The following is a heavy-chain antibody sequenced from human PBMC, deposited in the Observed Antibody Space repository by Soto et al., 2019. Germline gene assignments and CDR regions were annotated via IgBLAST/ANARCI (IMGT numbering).Heavy chain of an antibody. CDR1: GYTFTGYY. Sequence: GASVKVSCKASGYTFTGYYMHWVRQAPGQGLEWMGWINPNSGGTNYAQKFQGWVTMTRDTSISTAYMELSRLRSDDTAVYYCARQGFYGSGSYYEGWGQGTLVTVSS. CDR3: ARQGFYGSGSYYEG. J-gene: IGHJ4*02. CDR2: INPNSGGT. V-gene: IGHV1-2*04. D-gene: IGHD3-10*01.